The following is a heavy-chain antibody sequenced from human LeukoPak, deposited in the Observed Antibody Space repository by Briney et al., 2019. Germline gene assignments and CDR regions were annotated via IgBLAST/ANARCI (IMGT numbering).Heavy chain of an antibody. CDR2: ISSSSSYI. CDR1: GFTFSSYS. CDR3: ARGGKAYGRRYYYYYYMDV. D-gene: IGHD4-23*01. V-gene: IGHV3-21*01. Sequence: PGGSLRLSCAASGFTFSSYSMNWVRQAPGKGLEWVSSISSSSSYIYYADSVKGRFTISRDNAKNSLYLQMNSLRAEDTAVYYCARGGKAYGRRYYYYYYMDVWGKGTTVTVSS. J-gene: IGHJ6*03.